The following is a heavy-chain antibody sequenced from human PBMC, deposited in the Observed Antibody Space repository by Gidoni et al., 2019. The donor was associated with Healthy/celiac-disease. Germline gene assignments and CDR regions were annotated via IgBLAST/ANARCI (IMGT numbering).Heavy chain of an antibody. CDR1: GGSISRYY. CDR3: AREVEAAAGNLGASWFDP. J-gene: IGHJ5*02. Sequence: QVQLQESGPGLVKPSETLSLTCTVSGGSISRYYWSWIRQPPGKGLEWIGYIYYSGSTNYNPSLKSRVTISVDTSKNQFSLKLSSVTAADTAVYYCAREVEAAAGNLGASWFDPWGQGTLVTVSS. CDR2: IYYSGST. D-gene: IGHD6-13*01. V-gene: IGHV4-59*01.